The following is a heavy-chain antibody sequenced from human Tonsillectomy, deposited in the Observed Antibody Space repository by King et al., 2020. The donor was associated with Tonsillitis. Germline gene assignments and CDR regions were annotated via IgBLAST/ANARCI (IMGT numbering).Heavy chain of an antibody. V-gene: IGHV3-30*02. D-gene: IGHD5-24*01. CDR3: ANIQRERWLQTADY. J-gene: IGHJ4*02. CDR2: IRYDGITK. Sequence: VQLVESGGGVVQPGGSLRLSCAASGFTFRSYGMHWVRQAPGKGLEWVAFIRYDGITKYYADSVKGRFTISRDNSKNTLYLQMNSLRAEDTAVYYCANIQRERWLQTADYWGQGTLVSVSS. CDR1: GFTFRSYG.